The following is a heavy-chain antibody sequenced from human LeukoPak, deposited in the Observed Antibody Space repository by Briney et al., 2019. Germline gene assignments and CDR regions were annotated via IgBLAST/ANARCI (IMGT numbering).Heavy chain of an antibody. CDR2: INPTGGST. J-gene: IGHJ5*02. CDR3: ARPSCSASTCYYLFGP. V-gene: IGHV1-46*01. Sequence: ASVKVSCKASGYTFISYYIHWVRQAPGQGLEWMGIINPTGGSTNYAQEFQGRVTMSRDRSTNTVYMELSSLRSDDTAVYYCARPSCSASTCYYLFGPWGQGTLVTVSS. D-gene: IGHD2-15*01. CDR1: GYTFISYY.